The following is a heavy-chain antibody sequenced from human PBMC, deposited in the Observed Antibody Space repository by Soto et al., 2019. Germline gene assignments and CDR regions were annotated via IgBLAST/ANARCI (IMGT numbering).Heavy chain of an antibody. CDR2: IDPSDSYT. V-gene: IGHV5-10-1*01. Sequence: VESLTTSCKVSGYSFTSYWIIWVGQMPGKGLEWMGRIDPSDSYTHYSPSFQGHVSISADKSISTAYLQWSSLKASDTAMYYCARDKVKHSQKTNPGDYWGQGTMVTVSS. J-gene: IGHJ4*02. CDR3: ARDKVKHSQKTNPGDY. D-gene: IGHD3-10*01. CDR1: GYSFTSYW.